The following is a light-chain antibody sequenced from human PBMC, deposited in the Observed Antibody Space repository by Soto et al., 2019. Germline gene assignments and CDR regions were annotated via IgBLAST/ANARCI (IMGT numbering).Light chain of an antibody. CDR1: QSVSSNF. V-gene: IGKV3-20*01. J-gene: IGKJ1*01. CDR2: GAS. Sequence: EIVLTQSPGTLSLSPGERATLSCRASQSVSSNFLAWYQQKPGQAPRLLIYGASSRATGIPDRFSGSESGTDFTLTISRLEPEDFAVYYCQQYGNSPWTFGQGTKVEIK. CDR3: QQYGNSPWT.